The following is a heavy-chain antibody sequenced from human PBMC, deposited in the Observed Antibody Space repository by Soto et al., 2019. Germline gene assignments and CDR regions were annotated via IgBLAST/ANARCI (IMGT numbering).Heavy chain of an antibody. J-gene: IGHJ4*02. D-gene: IGHD6-19*01. CDR3: EIEGHSCGRAGGFAY. CDR1: GFTFSNYP. CDR2: ISHDGSSQ. V-gene: IGHV3-30*04. Sequence: QVQLVESGGGVVQPGRSLRLSCAASGFTFSNYPMHWVRHFPVKGMEWVAVISHDGSSQQYADSVNGWFTCSGDNSKNTLNLQMDSLRTEDTAVYYCEIEGHSCGRAGGFAYCGQGTQVTVSS.